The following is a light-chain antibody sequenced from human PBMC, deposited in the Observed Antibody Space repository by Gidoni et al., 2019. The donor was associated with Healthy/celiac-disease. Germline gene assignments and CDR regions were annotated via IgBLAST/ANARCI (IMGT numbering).Light chain of an antibody. J-gene: IGLJ3*02. CDR1: SSDVGVYNY. CDR2: DVS. V-gene: IGLV2-11*01. Sequence: QSALTQPRSVSGSPGQSVTITCTGTSSDVGVYNYVSWYQQHPGKAPKHMIYDVSKRPSGVPDRFSGSKSGNTASLTISGLQAEDEADYYCCSYAGSYTWVFGGGTKLTVL. CDR3: CSYAGSYTWV.